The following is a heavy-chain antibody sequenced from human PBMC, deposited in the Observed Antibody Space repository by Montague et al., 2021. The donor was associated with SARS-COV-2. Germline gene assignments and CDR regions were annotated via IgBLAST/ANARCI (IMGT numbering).Heavy chain of an antibody. CDR1: GFSLSTIGVG. D-gene: IGHD3-9*01. Sequence: PALVKPTQTLTLTCTFSGFSLSTIGVGVGWIRQPPGKALEWLALIYWDDDKRHSPFLRSRLTITKDTSKNQVVLTMTNMDPVDTATYFCAHSSGVDWLPRSGLDSWGQGTLVTVSS. CDR3: AHSSGVDWLPRSGLDS. V-gene: IGHV2-5*02. CDR2: IYWDDDK. J-gene: IGHJ5*01.